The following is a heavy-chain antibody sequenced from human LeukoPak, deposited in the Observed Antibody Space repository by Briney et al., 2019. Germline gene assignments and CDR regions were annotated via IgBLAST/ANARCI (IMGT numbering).Heavy chain of an antibody. J-gene: IGHJ6*02. Sequence: SETLSLTCAVYGGSFSGYYWSWIRQPPGKGLEWIGEINHSGNTNYNPSLKSRVTISVDTSKNQFSLKLSSVTAADTAVYYCASLWFGETYYYGMDVWGQGTTVTVSS. D-gene: IGHD3-10*01. CDR2: INHSGNT. CDR3: ASLWFGETYYYGMDV. V-gene: IGHV4-34*01. CDR1: GGSFSGYY.